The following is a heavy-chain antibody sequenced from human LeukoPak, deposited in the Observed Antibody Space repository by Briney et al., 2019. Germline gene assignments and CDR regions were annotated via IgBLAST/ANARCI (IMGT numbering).Heavy chain of an antibody. J-gene: IGHJ4*02. CDR2: MNPNSGNT. Sequence: GASVKVSCKASGYTFTSYDINWVRQATGQGLEWMGWMNPNSGNTGYAQKFQGRVTITRNTSISTAYMELSSLRSEDTAVYYCARSNGYSYGMDLFDYWGQGTLVTVSS. CDR1: GYTFTSYD. V-gene: IGHV1-8*03. CDR3: ARSNGYSYGMDLFDY. D-gene: IGHD5-18*01.